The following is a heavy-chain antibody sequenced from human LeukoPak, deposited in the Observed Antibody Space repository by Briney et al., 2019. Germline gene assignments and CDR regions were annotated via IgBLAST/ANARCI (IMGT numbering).Heavy chain of an antibody. D-gene: IGHD3-22*01. CDR2: IYPGDSDT. CDR1: GYSFTSYW. Sequence: GESLKISCKGCGYSFTSYWIGWVRQMPGKGLEGMGIIYPGDSDTRYSPSFQGQVTISADKSISTAYLQWSSLKASDTAMYYCARGYYDSSGYYFSDAFDIWGQGTMVTVSS. V-gene: IGHV5-51*01. J-gene: IGHJ3*02. CDR3: ARGYYDSSGYYFSDAFDI.